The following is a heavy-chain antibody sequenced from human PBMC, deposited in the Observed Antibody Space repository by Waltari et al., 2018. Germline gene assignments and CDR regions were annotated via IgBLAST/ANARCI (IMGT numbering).Heavy chain of an antibody. V-gene: IGHV3-30*02. J-gene: IGHJ6*02. Sequence: QVQLVESGGGVVQPGGSLRLSCAASGFTFSSYGMHWVRQAPGKGLEWVAFIRYDGSNKYYADSVKGRFTISRDNSKNTLYLQMNSLRAEDTAVYYCARVGEQLDSPGMDVWGQGTTVIVSS. CDR2: IRYDGSNK. CDR1: GFTFSSYG. CDR3: ARVGEQLDSPGMDV. D-gene: IGHD6-6*01.